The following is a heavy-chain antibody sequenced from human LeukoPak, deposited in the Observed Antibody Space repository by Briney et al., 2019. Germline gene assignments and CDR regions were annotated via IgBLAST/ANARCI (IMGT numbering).Heavy chain of an antibody. CDR1: GGSISSSNW. CDR2: INHSGGT. V-gene: IGHV4-4*02. CDR3: ARLLPYLAGYYDILTGYLRPDNCFDP. Sequence: PSETLSLTCAVSGGSISSSNWWSWVRQPPGKGLEWIGEINHSGGTNYNPSLKSRVTISVDTSKNQFSLKLSSVTAADTAVYYCARLLPYLAGYYDILTGYLRPDNCFDPWGQGTLVTVSS. J-gene: IGHJ5*02. D-gene: IGHD3-9*01.